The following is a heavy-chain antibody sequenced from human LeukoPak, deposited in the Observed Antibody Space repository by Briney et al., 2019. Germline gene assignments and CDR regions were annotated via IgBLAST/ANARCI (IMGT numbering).Heavy chain of an antibody. CDR2: IYYSGST. D-gene: IGHD2-2*01. V-gene: IGHV4-31*03. Sequence: SETLSLTCTVSGGSISSGGYYWSWIRQHPGKGLEWIGYIYYSGSTYYNLSLKSRVTISVDTSKNQFSLKLSSVTAADTAVYYCARGGVPAALTYNWFDPWGQGTLVTVSS. CDR1: GGSISSGGYY. CDR3: ARGGVPAALTYNWFDP. J-gene: IGHJ5*02.